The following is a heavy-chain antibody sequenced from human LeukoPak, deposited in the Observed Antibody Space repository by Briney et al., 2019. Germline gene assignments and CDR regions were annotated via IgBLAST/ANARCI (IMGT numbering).Heavy chain of an antibody. CDR3: ARGDGRGVPLYYFDY. Sequence: SETLSLTCAVSAVSISGYYWSWIRQPPGKRLEWIGYIFHSGFTNYNPSLKSRVTISIDTSKNQFSLKLSSVTAADTAVYYCARGDGRGVPLYYFDYWGQGTLVTVSS. CDR1: AVSISGYY. J-gene: IGHJ4*02. CDR2: IFHSGFT. V-gene: IGHV4-59*01. D-gene: IGHD3-10*01.